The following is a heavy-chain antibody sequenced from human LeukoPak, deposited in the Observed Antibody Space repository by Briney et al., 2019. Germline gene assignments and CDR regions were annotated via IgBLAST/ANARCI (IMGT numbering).Heavy chain of an antibody. J-gene: IGHJ4*02. CDR1: GFTFSSYA. CDR2: ISYNGSNK. CDR3: ARGLWNY. D-gene: IGHD2-21*01. V-gene: IGHV3-30-3*01. Sequence: GRSLRLSCAASGFTFSSYAMHWVRQAPGKGLEWVAVISYNGSNKYYADSVKGRFTISRDNSKNTLYLQMNSLRAEDTAVYYCARGLWNYWGQGTLVTVSS.